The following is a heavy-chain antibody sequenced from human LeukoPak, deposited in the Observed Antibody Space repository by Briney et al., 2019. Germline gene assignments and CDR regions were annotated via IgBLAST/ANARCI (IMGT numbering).Heavy chain of an antibody. CDR3: ATWKLGQQSFDY. CDR1: GGSISSYY. CDR2: SYYSGDT. V-gene: IGHV4-59*01. D-gene: IGHD1-1*01. J-gene: IGHJ4*02. Sequence: SETLSLTCTVSGGSISSYYWSWIRQSPGKGLEWIGYSYYSGDTNYNPSLKSRVTISLDMSKNHFSLDLRSVTAADTAVYYCATWKLGQQSFDYWGQGTLVTVSS.